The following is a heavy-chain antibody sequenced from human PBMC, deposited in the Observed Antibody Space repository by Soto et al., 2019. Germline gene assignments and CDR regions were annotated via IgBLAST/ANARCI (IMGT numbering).Heavy chain of an antibody. J-gene: IGHJ3*02. CDR1: GGSISSSSYY. D-gene: IGHD2-15*01. CDR2: IYYSGST. V-gene: IGHV4-39*01. Sequence: KPSETLSLTCTVSGGSISSSSYYWGWIRQPPGKGLEWIGSIYYSGSTYYNPSLKSRVTISVDTSKNQFSLKLSSVTAADTAVYYCARSQDIVVVVAAICAFDIWGQGTMVTVSS. CDR3: ARSQDIVVVVAAICAFDI.